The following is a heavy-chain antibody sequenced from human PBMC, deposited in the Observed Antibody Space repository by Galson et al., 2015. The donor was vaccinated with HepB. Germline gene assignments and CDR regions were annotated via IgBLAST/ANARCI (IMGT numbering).Heavy chain of an antibody. CDR1: GFTFSSYA. CDR3: ARDAARGAFDI. CDR2: ISYDGSNK. J-gene: IGHJ3*02. Sequence: SLRLSCAASGFTFSSYAMHWVRQPPGKGLEWVAVISYDGSNKYYADSVKGRFTISRDNSKNTLYLQMNSLRAEDTAVYYCARDAARGAFDIWGQGTMVTVSS. D-gene: IGHD3-10*01. V-gene: IGHV3-30*04.